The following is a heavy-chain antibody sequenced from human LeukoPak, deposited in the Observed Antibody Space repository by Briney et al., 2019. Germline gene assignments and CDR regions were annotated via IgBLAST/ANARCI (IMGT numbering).Heavy chain of an antibody. CDR2: IYYSGST. J-gene: IGHJ2*01. Sequence: SETLSLTCTVSGGSISSYYWSWIRQPPGKGLEWIGYIYYSGSTNYNPSLKSRVTISVDTSKNQFSLKLSSVTAADTAVYYCAGPFWFGELLYFDLWGRGPLVTVS. V-gene: IGHV4-59*01. CDR1: GGSISSYY. D-gene: IGHD3-10*01. CDR3: AGPFWFGELLYFDL.